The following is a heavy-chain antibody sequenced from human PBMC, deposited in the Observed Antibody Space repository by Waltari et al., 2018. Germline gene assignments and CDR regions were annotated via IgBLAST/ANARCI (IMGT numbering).Heavy chain of an antibody. CDR1: GFTFSNAW. Sequence: EVQLVESGGGLVKPGGSLRLSCAASGFTFSNAWMSWVRQAPGKGLEWVGRIKSKTDVGTTDYAAPVKGRFTISRDDSKNTLYLQMNSLKTEDTAVYYCTALYSSSWYAAFDIWGQGTMVTVSS. V-gene: IGHV3-15*01. CDR3: TALYSSSWYAAFDI. D-gene: IGHD6-13*01. CDR2: IKSKTDVGTT. J-gene: IGHJ3*02.